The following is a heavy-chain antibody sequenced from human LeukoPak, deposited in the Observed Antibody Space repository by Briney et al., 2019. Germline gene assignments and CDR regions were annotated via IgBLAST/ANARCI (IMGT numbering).Heavy chain of an antibody. D-gene: IGHD5-18*01. CDR2: IYSGGST. CDR1: GFTFSSYA. Sequence: GGSLRLSCAASGFTFSSYAMSWVRQAPGKGLEWVSVIYSGGSTYYADSVKGRFTISRDISKNTLYLQMNSLRAEDTAVYYCARYSYGYFFDYWGQGTLVTVSS. V-gene: IGHV3-66*01. CDR3: ARYSYGYFFDY. J-gene: IGHJ4*02.